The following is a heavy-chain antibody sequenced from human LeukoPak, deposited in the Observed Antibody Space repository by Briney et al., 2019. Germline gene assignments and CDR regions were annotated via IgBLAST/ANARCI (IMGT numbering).Heavy chain of an antibody. CDR3: AKGSYYDSSGSFYFDY. Sequence: GGSLRLSCAASGFTFSSYAMSWVRQAPGKGLEWVSAISGSGDSTYYGDSVKGRFTISRDNSKNTLYVQVNSLGTEDTAAYYCAKGSYYDSSGSFYFDYWGQGTLVTVSS. J-gene: IGHJ4*02. V-gene: IGHV3-23*01. CDR2: ISGSGDST. CDR1: GFTFSSYA. D-gene: IGHD3-22*01.